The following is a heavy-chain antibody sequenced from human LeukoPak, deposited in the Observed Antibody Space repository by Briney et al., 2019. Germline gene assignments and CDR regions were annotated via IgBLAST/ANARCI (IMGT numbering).Heavy chain of an antibody. CDR1: GFTFSSYA. V-gene: IGHV3-23*01. J-gene: IGHJ4*02. Sequence: GGSLRLSCAASGFTFSSYAMSWVRQAPGKGLEWFSAISGSGGSTYYADSVKGRFTISRDNSKNTLYLQMNSLRAEDTAVYYCAKDLSSTSLYYFDYWGQGTLVTVSS. CDR2: ISGSGGST. CDR3: AKDLSSTSLYYFDY. D-gene: IGHD2-2*01.